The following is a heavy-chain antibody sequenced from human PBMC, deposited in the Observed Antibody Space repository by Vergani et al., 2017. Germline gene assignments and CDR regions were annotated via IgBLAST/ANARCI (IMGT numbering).Heavy chain of an antibody. CDR2: ISSGGGDI. CDR1: GFTFDTYT. D-gene: IGHD3-10*01. CDR3: TTAWGLHYLHGGDFQY. V-gene: IGHV3-23*01. J-gene: IGHJ1*01. Sequence: EVQLLESGGGLVQPGGSRRLSCAGAGFTFDTYTMAYVRQAPGKGLEWVATISSGGGDIFYADSVKGRFTISRDNSKNTLFLQMNSLKDEDTAVYYCTTAWGLHYLHGGDFQYWGRGTLVSVSS.